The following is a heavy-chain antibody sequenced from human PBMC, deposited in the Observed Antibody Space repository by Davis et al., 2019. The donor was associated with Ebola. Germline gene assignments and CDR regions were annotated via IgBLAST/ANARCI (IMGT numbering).Heavy chain of an antibody. V-gene: IGHV1-2*02. CDR3: ATARRGSNHPFDY. Sequence: ASVKVSCKASGYTFAGYYIHWVRQAPGQGLEWMGWINPNSGGTNYAQNFQGRVTVTRDPSISTAYVDLTRLRSDDTAVYYCATARRGSNHPFDYWGQGTLVTVSS. CDR2: INPNSGGT. D-gene: IGHD1-26*01. CDR1: GYTFAGYY. J-gene: IGHJ4*02.